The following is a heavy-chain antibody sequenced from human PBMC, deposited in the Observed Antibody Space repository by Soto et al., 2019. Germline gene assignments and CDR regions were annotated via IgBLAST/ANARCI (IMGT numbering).Heavy chain of an antibody. CDR2: IYYSGST. D-gene: IGHD4-17*01. CDR3: ARNHLGSRCLLDY. J-gene: IGHJ4*02. CDR1: GGSIRSGGYY. V-gene: IGHV4-31*03. Sequence: SETLSLTCTVSGGSIRSGGYYWGWIRPHPGKGLEWIGYIYYSGSTYYNPSLKSRVTISVDTSKNQFSLKLSSVTAADTAVYYCARNHLGSRCLLDYWGQGTLVTVSS.